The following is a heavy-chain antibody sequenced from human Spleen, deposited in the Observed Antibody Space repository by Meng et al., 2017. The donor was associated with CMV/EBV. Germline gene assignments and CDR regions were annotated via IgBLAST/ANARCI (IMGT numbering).Heavy chain of an antibody. Sequence: CKASGYTFINYGITWVRQAPGQGLEWMGWINPNSGGTNYAQKFQGRVTMTRDTSISTAYMELSRLRSDDTAVYYCARDYYDRKSLGYWGQGTLVTVSS. CDR1: GYTFINYG. V-gene: IGHV1-2*02. D-gene: IGHD3-22*01. CDR2: INPNSGGT. J-gene: IGHJ4*02. CDR3: ARDYYDRKSLGY.